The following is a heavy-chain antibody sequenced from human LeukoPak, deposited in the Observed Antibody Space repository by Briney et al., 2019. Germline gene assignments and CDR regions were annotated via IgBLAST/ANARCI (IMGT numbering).Heavy chain of an antibody. V-gene: IGHV3-30*18. CDR2: ISYDGSNK. J-gene: IGHJ4*02. Sequence: GGSLRLSCAASGFTFSSYGMHWVRQAPGKGLEWVAVISYDGSNKYYADSVKGRFTISRDNSKNTLYLQMNSLRAEDTAAYYCAKGPELQYWGQGTLVTVSS. CDR3: AKGPELQY. D-gene: IGHD1-26*01. CDR1: GFTFSSYG.